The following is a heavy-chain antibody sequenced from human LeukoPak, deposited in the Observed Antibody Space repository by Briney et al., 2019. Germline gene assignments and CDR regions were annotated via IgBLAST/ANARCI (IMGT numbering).Heavy chain of an antibody. CDR3: ARDEYYGSGSKSFHYYVMDV. J-gene: IGHJ6*04. D-gene: IGHD3-10*01. V-gene: IGHV3-48*03. Sequence: GGSLRLSCAASGFTFSSYEMNWVRQAPGKGLGWVSYISSSGSTIYYADSVKGRFTISRDNAKNSLYLQMNNLRAEDTAVYYCARDEYYGSGSKSFHYYVMDVWGKGTTVTVSS. CDR2: ISSSGSTI. CDR1: GFTFSSYE.